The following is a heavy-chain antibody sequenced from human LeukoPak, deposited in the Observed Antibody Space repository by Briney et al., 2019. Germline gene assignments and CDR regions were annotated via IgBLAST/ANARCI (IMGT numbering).Heavy chain of an antibody. CDR1: GFSFSNYA. CDR3: ATSLIWFGELSAPFDY. V-gene: IGHV3-64*01. D-gene: IGHD3-10*01. Sequence: GGSLRLSCAASGFSFSNYAMHWVRQAPGKGLEYVSRISTYGGSTYHANSVKGRFTISRDNSKNTLYLQMGGLRTEDMAVYYCATSLIWFGELSAPFDYWGQGTLVTVSS. CDR2: ISTYGGST. J-gene: IGHJ4*02.